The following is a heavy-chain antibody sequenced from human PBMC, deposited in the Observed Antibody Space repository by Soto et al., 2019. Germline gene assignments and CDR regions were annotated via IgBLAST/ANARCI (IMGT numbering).Heavy chain of an antibody. J-gene: IGHJ3*02. CDR1: GYTFTGYY. CDR2: INPNSGGT. V-gene: IGHV1-2*04. Sequence: GASVKVSCKASGYTFTGYYMHWVRQAPGQGLEWMGWINPNSGGTNYAQKFQGWVTMTRDTSISTAYMELSRLRSDDTALYYCARVSIARTPYDAFDIWGQGAMVTVSS. CDR3: ARVSIARTPYDAFDI. D-gene: IGHD2-21*01.